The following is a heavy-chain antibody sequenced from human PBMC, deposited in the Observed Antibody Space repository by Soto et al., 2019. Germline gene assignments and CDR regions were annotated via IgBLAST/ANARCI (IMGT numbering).Heavy chain of an antibody. J-gene: IGHJ4*02. D-gene: IGHD6-19*01. V-gene: IGHV4-30-4*01. CDR2: IYYSGST. Sequence: PSETLSLTCTVSGGSISSGDYYWSWIRQPPGKGLEGIGYIYYSGSTYYNPSLKGRFTISRDNAKNSVHLQTNSLRDEDTAVYYCVRFSILVSGRGRGAFFDSWGQGTPVTVSS. CDR3: VRFSILVSGRGRGAFFDS. CDR1: GGSISSGDYY.